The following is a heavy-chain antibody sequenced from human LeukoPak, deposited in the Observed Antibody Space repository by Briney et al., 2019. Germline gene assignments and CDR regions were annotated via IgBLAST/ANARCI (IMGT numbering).Heavy chain of an antibody. J-gene: IGHJ5*02. CDR2: INTNTGNP. CDR1: GYTFTSYA. Sequence: ASVKVSCKASGYTFTSYAMNWVRQAPGQGLEWMGWINTNTGNPTYAQGFTGRFVFSLDTSVSTAYLQISSLKAEDTAVYYCARGSYGSGSYPNWFDPWGQGTLVTVSS. D-gene: IGHD3-10*01. V-gene: IGHV7-4-1*02. CDR3: ARGSYGSGSYPNWFDP.